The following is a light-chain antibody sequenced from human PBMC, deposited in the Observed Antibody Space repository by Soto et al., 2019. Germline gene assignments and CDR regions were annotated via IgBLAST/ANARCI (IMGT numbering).Light chain of an antibody. CDR3: QQYNSYSPLT. V-gene: IGKV1-5*03. J-gene: IGKJ4*01. CDR1: QSISSW. CDR2: KAS. Sequence: IQNTGALSILTASIRDRVTITCRVSQSISSWLAWYQQKPGKAPKLLIYKASSLESGVPSRFSGSGSGTEFTLTISSLQPDDFATYYCQQYNSYSPLTSGGGTKADIK.